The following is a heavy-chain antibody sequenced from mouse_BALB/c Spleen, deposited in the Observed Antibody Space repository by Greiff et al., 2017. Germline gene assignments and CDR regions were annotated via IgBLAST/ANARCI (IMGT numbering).Heavy chain of an antibody. Sequence: VKLVESGPGLVAPSQSLSITCTVSGFSLTSYGVHWVRQPPGKGLEWLGVIWAGGSTNYNSALMSRLSISKDNSKSQVFLKMNSLQTDDTAMYYCARDGVTTVVEAPFAYWGQGTLVTVSA. CDR1: GFSLTSYG. CDR2: IWAGGST. J-gene: IGHJ3*01. D-gene: IGHD1-1*01. V-gene: IGHV2-9*02. CDR3: ARDGVTTVVEAPFAY.